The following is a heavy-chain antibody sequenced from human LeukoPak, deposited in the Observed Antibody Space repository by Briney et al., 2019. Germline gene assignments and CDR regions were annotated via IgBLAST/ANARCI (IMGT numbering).Heavy chain of an antibody. V-gene: IGHV3-21*01. Sequence: GGSLRLSCAASGFTFSSYMNWVRQAPGKGLEWVSSISSTSSYIYYADSVKGRFTISRDNAKNSLYLQMNSLRAEDTAVYYCARDVTGNDAFDIWGQGTMVTVSS. D-gene: IGHD7-27*01. J-gene: IGHJ3*02. CDR2: ISSTSSYI. CDR1: GFTFSSY. CDR3: ARDVTGNDAFDI.